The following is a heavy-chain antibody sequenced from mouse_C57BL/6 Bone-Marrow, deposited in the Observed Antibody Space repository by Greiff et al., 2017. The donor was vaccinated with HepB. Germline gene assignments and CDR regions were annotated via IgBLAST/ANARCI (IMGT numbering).Heavy chain of an antibody. CDR2: ISDGGSYT. D-gene: IGHD1-1*01. V-gene: IGHV5-4*01. CDR1: GFTFSSYA. CDR3: ARGPVVATDYFDY. J-gene: IGHJ2*01. Sequence: EVQRVESGGGLVKPGGSLKLSCAASGFTFSSYAMSWVRQTPEKRLEWVATISDGGSYTYYPDNVKGRFTISRDNAKNNLYLQMSHLKSEDTAMYYCARGPVVATDYFDYWGQGTTLTVAS.